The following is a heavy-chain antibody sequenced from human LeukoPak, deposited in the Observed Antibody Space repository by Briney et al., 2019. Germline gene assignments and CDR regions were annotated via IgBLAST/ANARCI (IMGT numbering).Heavy chain of an antibody. D-gene: IGHD5-18*01. J-gene: IGHJ4*02. CDR3: ARGGGDTATVPEDY. CDR1: GFTFSSYG. Sequence: GSLRLSCAASGFTFSSYGMSWVRQAPGKGLEWVSAISGGGGSTYYADSLKGRFTISRDNSKNTLYLQMNSLRAEDTAVYYCARGGGDTATVPEDYWGQGTLVTVSS. CDR2: ISGGGGST. V-gene: IGHV3-23*01.